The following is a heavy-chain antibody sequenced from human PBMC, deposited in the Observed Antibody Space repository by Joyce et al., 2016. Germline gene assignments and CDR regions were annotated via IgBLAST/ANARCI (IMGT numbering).Heavy chain of an antibody. CDR3: ARDRTAAGTGKNWFDP. Sequence: QVQLQESGPGLVRPSQTLSLTCTVSGGSISSTTYYWSWIRQSPGKGLEWIGYIYYSGTTYYNPSLKSRVTISVDTSKSQFSLKVNSVTAADTAVYYCARDRTAAGTGKNWFDPWGQGTLVTVSS. V-gene: IGHV4-30-4*01. D-gene: IGHD6-13*01. CDR2: IYYSGTT. J-gene: IGHJ5*02. CDR1: GGSISSTTYY.